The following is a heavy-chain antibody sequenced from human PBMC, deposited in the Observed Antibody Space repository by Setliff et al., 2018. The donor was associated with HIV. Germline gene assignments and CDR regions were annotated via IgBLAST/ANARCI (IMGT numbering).Heavy chain of an antibody. CDR1: GYTFSQYG. CDR3: AREGVREPPSNTLYYGMDV. D-gene: IGHD3-10*01. J-gene: IGHJ6*01. Sequence: GASVKVSCKSSGYTFSQYGISWVRQAPGQGLEWMGWISTYNGQRNYAQKVQGRVTFTTDTSTSTAYMELRSLRSDDTAVYYCAREGVREPPSNTLYYGMDVW. V-gene: IGHV1-18*01. CDR2: ISTYNGQR.